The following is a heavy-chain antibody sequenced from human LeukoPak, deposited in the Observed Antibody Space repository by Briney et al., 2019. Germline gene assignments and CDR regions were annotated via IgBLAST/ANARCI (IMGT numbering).Heavy chain of an antibody. CDR1: GFTFDDYG. D-gene: IGHD4-23*01. J-gene: IGHJ3*02. CDR3: ARIIMDYGGNWRAFDI. Sequence: GGSLRLSCAASGFTFDDYGMSWVRQAPGKGLGWVSGINWNGGSTGYADSLKGRFTISRDNAKNSLSLQMNSLRAEDTALYYCARIIMDYGGNWRAFDIWGQGTMVTVSS. CDR2: INWNGGST. V-gene: IGHV3-20*04.